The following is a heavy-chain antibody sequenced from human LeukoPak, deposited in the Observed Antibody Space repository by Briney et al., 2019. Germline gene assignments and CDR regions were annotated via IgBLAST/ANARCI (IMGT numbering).Heavy chain of an antibody. D-gene: IGHD6-25*01. Sequence: ASVTVSCKASGYTFTGYYMHWVRQAPGQGLEWMGWINPNSGGTNYAQKFQGRVTMTRDTSISTAYMELSRLRSDDTAVYYCARDPSGYYYYYYMDVWGKGTTVTISS. CDR2: INPNSGGT. V-gene: IGHV1-2*02. J-gene: IGHJ6*03. CDR3: ARDPSGYYYYYYMDV. CDR1: GYTFTGYY.